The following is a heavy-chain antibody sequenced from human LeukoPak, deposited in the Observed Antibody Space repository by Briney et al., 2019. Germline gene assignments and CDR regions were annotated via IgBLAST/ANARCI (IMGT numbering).Heavy chain of an antibody. Sequence: SETLSLTCAVYGGSFSGYYWSWIRQPPGKGLEWIGEINHSGSTNYNPSLKSRVTISVDTSKNQISLKLSSVTAADTAVYYCARGFYDILTGPDGGYFDYWGQGTLVTVSS. V-gene: IGHV4-34*01. J-gene: IGHJ4*02. CDR2: INHSGST. D-gene: IGHD3-9*01. CDR3: ARGFYDILTGPDGGYFDY. CDR1: GGSFSGYY.